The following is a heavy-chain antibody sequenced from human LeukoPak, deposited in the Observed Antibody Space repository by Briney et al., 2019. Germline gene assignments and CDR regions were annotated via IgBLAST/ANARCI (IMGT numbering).Heavy chain of an antibody. V-gene: IGHV3-74*01. J-gene: IGHJ4*02. Sequence: GGSLRLSCAASGXTFSSYWLHWVRQAPGKGLVWVSRINSDGGTTNYADCVKGRFTISRDNAKNTLYLQMNSLRAEDTAAYYCARGLYPGASGYGGYWGQGTLVTVSS. CDR3: ARGLYPGASGYGGY. D-gene: IGHD3-22*01. CDR1: GXTFSSYW. CDR2: INSDGGTT.